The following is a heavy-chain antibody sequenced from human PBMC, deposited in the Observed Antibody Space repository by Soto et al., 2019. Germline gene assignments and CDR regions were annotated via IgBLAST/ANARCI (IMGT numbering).Heavy chain of an antibody. CDR3: ASRAYSYRHFGY. Sequence: PWGSLRLSCAASGFAFSTYAYHGVRQAPGKGLEWVAGISVSDGSIDYADSVKGRFTISRDNSKSTLYLQLSSLRAEDSALYYCASRAYSYRHFGYWGQGTLVTVSS. CDR2: ISVSDGSI. V-gene: IGHV3-23*01. D-gene: IGHD5-18*01. CDR1: GFAFSTYA. J-gene: IGHJ4*02.